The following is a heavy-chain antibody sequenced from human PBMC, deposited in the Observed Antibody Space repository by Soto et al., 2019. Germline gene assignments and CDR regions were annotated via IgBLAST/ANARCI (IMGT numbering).Heavy chain of an antibody. Sequence: ASVKVSCKASGYTSTTYYMHWVRQATGEGLEWMGVITPSGDRTYYARKFQARIAVTRDTSTSTVYLEVSSLTSQDTAIYYCASEHPNSHYPGDHWGQGTLVTVSS. J-gene: IGHJ4*02. D-gene: IGHD3-10*01. V-gene: IGHV1-46*01. CDR3: ASEHPNSHYPGDH. CDR2: ITPSGDRT. CDR1: GYTSTTYY.